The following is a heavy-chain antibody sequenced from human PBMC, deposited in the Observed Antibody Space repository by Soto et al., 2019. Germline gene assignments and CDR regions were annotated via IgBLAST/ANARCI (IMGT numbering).Heavy chain of an antibody. D-gene: IGHD6-19*01. Sequence: QVQLVESGGGLVKPGGSLRLSCAASGFTFSDYYMSWIRQAPGKGLEWVSSISGTSNTIYYADSVKGRFTISRANAKNSLYLQMNSLRAEDTAVYYCARGSREAVARIYFDYWGQGTLVTVSS. CDR1: GFTFSDYY. CDR2: ISGTSNTI. V-gene: IGHV3-11*01. CDR3: ARGSREAVARIYFDY. J-gene: IGHJ4*02.